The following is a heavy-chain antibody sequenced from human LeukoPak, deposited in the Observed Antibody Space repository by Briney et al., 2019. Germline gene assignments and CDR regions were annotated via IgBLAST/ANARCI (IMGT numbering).Heavy chain of an antibody. D-gene: IGHD3-9*01. CDR3: AKDGRYLDWLAPFDY. CDR1: GFTFSSYG. V-gene: IGHV3-23*01. CDR2: ISGSGGST. J-gene: IGHJ4*02. Sequence: GGSLRLSCAASGFTFSSYGMSWVRQAPGKGLEWVSAISGSGGSTYYADSVKGRFTISRDNSKNTLYLQMNSLRAEDTAVYYCAKDGRYLDWLAPFDYWGQGTLVTVSS.